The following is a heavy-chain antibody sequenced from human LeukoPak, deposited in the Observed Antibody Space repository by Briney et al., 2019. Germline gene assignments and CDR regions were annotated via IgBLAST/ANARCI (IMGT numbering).Heavy chain of an antibody. CDR2: INPDNGGT. J-gene: IGHJ4*02. CDR1: GYTFTGYY. CDR3: ARDPSNSGYDYLYYFDY. V-gene: IGHV1-2*02. Sequence: ASVKVSCKASGYTFTGYYMRWVRQAPGQGLEWMGWINPDNGGTNYAQKFQGRVTMTRDMSIGTAYMELSRLRSDDTAVYYCARDPSNSGYDYLYYFDYWGQGTLVTVSS. D-gene: IGHD5-12*01.